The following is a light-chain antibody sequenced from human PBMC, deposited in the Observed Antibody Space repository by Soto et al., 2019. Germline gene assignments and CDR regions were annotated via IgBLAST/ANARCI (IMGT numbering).Light chain of an antibody. V-gene: IGLV2-11*01. CDR2: DVS. Sequence: QSVLTQPRSVSGSPGQSVTISCTGTSSDVGGYNYVSWYQQHPGKAPKLMIHDVSKRPSGVPDRFSGSKSGNTASLTISGLQGEDEADYYCCSYAGTYTYVFGTGTKLTVL. CDR1: SSDVGGYNY. J-gene: IGLJ1*01. CDR3: CSYAGTYTYV.